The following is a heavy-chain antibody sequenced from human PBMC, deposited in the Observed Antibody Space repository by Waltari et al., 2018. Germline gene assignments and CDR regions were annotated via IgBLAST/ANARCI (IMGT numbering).Heavy chain of an antibody. J-gene: IGHJ5*02. D-gene: IGHD3-10*01. V-gene: IGHV4-34*01. CDR1: GGSLTGYY. CDR2: ITHSGST. CDR3: VRVWSTSTWFGRLDRLDP. Sequence: QVQLQQWGAGLLKPSETLSLTCAVYGGSLTGYYWTWLRQPPGKGPEWMGEITHSGSTNYQSSLKSRVTISVDTSKSQFSLKLTSVTAADTAVYYCVRVWSTSTWFGRLDRLDPWGQGTLVTVHS.